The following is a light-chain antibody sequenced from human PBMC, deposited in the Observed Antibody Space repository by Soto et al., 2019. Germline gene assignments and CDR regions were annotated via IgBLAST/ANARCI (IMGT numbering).Light chain of an antibody. CDR3: AAWDDSRNGYV. V-gene: IGLV1-44*01. Sequence: QSVLTQAPSASETPGQRVTISCSGRSSNIGRNSISWYQHFPGTATKLLIYNTNQRPAGVPDRFSGSKSGTSASLAIRGLQYDDEADYYCAAWDDSRNGYVFGTGTKLTV. CDR1: SSNIGRNS. CDR2: NTN. J-gene: IGLJ1*01.